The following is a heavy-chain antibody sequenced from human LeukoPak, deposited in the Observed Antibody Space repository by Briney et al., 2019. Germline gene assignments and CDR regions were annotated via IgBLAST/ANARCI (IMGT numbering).Heavy chain of an antibody. CDR1: GYNYSNYW. CDR2: IYPDDSDT. J-gene: IGHJ3*02. Sequence: GESLKISCEAAGYNYSNYWIGWVRQLPGKGLEWMGIIYPDDSDTRYNPSFQGQVSISADKSISTAYLQWSSLKASDTAMYYCARLANDAFDIWGQGTMVTVSS. CDR3: ARLANDAFDI. V-gene: IGHV5-51*01.